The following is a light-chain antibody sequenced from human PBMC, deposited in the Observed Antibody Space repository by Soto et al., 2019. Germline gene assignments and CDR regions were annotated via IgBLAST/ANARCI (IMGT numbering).Light chain of an antibody. V-gene: IGKV1-5*03. Sequence: DIQMTQSPSTLSSSVGDTFTITGGASQSISSWLAWYQQKPGKAPKLLIYKASSLESGVPSRFSGSGSGTEFTLAISSLEPEDFAVYYCQQRQYWPPITFGQGTRLEIK. CDR2: KAS. CDR3: QQRQYWPPIT. CDR1: QSISSW. J-gene: IGKJ5*01.